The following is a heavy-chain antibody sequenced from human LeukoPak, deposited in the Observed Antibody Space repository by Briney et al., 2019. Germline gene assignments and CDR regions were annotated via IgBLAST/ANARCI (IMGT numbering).Heavy chain of an antibody. CDR3: ARDGVNCSGSGCYSGWFDP. CDR2: IYHSGST. D-gene: IGHD2-15*01. J-gene: IGHJ5*02. CDR1: GYSISSGYY. V-gene: IGHV4-38-2*02. Sequence: SETLSLTCAVSGYSISSGYYWGWIRQPPGKGLEWIGSIYHSGSTYYNPSLKSRVTISVDTSKNQFSLKLSSVTAADTAVYYCARDGVNCSGSGCYSGWFDPWGQGTLVTVSS.